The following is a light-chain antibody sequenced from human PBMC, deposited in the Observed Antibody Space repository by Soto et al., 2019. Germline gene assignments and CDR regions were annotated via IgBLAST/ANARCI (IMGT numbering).Light chain of an antibody. Sequence: QSVLTQPPSVSAAPGQTVTISCSGSNFNIGNNYVSWFQQLPGAAPKLLIYHNDKRPSGIPDRFSGSKSGTSATLGITGLQTGDEADYYCGTWDSSMSAAGWVFGGGTKLTVL. V-gene: IGLV1-51*01. CDR1: NFNIGNNY. J-gene: IGLJ3*02. CDR2: HND. CDR3: GTWDSSMSAAGWV.